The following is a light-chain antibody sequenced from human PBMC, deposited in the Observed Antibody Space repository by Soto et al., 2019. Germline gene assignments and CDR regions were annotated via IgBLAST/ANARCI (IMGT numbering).Light chain of an antibody. CDR2: AAS. CDR3: QKYDSAPWT. CDR1: QGISNY. J-gene: IGKJ1*01. Sequence: DIQMTQSPSSLSACVRDRVTITCRASQGISNYLAWYQQKPGKVPKLLIYAASTLQSGVPSRFSGSGSGTDFTLTISSLQPEDVATYYCQKYDSAPWTFDQGTKVEIK. V-gene: IGKV1-27*01.